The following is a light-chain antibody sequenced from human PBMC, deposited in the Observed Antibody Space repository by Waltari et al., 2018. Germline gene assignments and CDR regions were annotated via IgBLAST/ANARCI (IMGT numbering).Light chain of an antibody. V-gene: IGLV2-8*01. CDR1: SSDLGAYAY. CDR2: EVS. CDR3: SSYAGSNNLV. Sequence: QSALTQPPSASGSPGQSVTISCTGTSSDLGAYAYVSWYQPHPGKAPKLLISEVSKRPSGVTDRFSGSRSGNTASLTVSGLQAEDEADYYCSSYAGSNNLVFGGGTKLTVL. J-gene: IGLJ2*01.